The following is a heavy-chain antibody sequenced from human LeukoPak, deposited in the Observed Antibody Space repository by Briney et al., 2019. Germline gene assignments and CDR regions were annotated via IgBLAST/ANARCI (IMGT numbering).Heavy chain of an antibody. Sequence: SETLSLTCTVSGYSISSGYYWGWIRQPPGKGLEWIGNIYHSGNTEYNPSLKSRVTISVDTSKNQFSLKLSSVTAADAAVYYCARRIAVAGAIPDYYYYYYMDVWGKGTTVTISS. V-gene: IGHV4-38-2*02. CDR2: IYHSGNT. CDR3: ARRIAVAGAIPDYYYYYYMDV. D-gene: IGHD6-19*01. CDR1: GYSISSGYY. J-gene: IGHJ6*03.